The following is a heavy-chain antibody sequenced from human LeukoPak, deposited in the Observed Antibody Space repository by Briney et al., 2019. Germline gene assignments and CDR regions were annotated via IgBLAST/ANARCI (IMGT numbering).Heavy chain of an antibody. Sequence: GGSLRLSCAASGFTFSSYAMSWVRQAPGKGLEWVSAISGSGGSTYYADSVKGRFTISRDNSKNTLYLQMNSLRAEDTAVYYCAREGYCSSTSCPFDYWGQGTLVTVSS. V-gene: IGHV3-23*01. J-gene: IGHJ4*02. CDR3: AREGYCSSTSCPFDY. CDR1: GFTFSSYA. D-gene: IGHD2-2*01. CDR2: ISGSGGST.